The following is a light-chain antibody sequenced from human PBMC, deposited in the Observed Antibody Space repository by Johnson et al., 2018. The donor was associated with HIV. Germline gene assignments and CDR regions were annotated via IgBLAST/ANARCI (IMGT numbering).Light chain of an antibody. J-gene: IGLJ1*01. CDR1: VSNIESYF. CDR3: GIWDASLSPLYV. Sequence: QPVLTQPPSVSAAPGQTVNISCSGNVSNIESYFVSWYQQLPGAAPTLLIYEDNKRPSGIPDRFSGSKSGATATLGITGLQTRDEADYYCGIWDASLSPLYVFGTGTTITVL. V-gene: IGLV1-51*02. CDR2: EDN.